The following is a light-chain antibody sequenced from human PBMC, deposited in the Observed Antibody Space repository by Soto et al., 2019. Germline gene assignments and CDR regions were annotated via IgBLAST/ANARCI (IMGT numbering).Light chain of an antibody. V-gene: IGKV1-5*03. CDR3: QQYNSYSPWT. J-gene: IGKJ1*01. CDR1: QTISGW. Sequence: DIQMTQSPSTLSASVGDRVTITCRASQTISGWLAWYQQKPGKAPKLLIYKASSLQSAVPSRFSGSGSGTEFTLTISSLQPDDFATYYCQQYNSYSPWTFGQGTKVEIK. CDR2: KAS.